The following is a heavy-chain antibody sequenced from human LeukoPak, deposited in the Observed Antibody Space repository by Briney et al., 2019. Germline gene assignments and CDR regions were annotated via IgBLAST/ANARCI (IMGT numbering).Heavy chain of an antibody. CDR2: INPSGGST. V-gene: IGHV1-46*01. D-gene: IGHD3-22*01. CDR3: ARVTMIVTEEDYFDY. J-gene: IGHJ4*02. Sequence: ASVKVSCKASGYTFTSYYMHWVRQAPGQGLEWMGIINPSGGSTSHAQKFQGRVTMTRDMSTSTVYMELSSLRSEDTAVYYCARVTMIVTEEDYFDYWGQGTLVTVSS. CDR1: GYTFTSYY.